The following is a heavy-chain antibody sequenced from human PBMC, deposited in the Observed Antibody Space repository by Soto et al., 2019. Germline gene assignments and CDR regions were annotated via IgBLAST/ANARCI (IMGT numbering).Heavy chain of an antibody. CDR1: GLTVSSNY. D-gene: IGHD4-17*01. CDR3: TRGRYGGNSYWYFDL. J-gene: IGHJ2*01. V-gene: IGHV3-66*01. Sequence: EVQLVESGGGLVQPGGSLILSCAASGLTVSSNYINWVRQAPGKGLEWVSVIYSSGSTDYADSVKGRFTISRDKSKNTLYLQMNNLRADVTAVYYCTRGRYGGNSYWYFDLWGRGTLVTVS. CDR2: IYSSGST.